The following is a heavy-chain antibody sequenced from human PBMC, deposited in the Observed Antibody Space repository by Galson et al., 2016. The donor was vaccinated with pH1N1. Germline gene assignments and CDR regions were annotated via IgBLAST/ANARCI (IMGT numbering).Heavy chain of an antibody. CDR2: IIPIFGTT. Sequence: SVKVSCKASGGTFSNSAVSWVRQAPGQGLEWMGGIIPIFGTTNYAQKIQGRVTITADQLTSTSYMELSSLRSEDTAVYYCASPAMVRGVVYYHFGMDIWGQGTTVTVSS. J-gene: IGHJ6*02. V-gene: IGHV1-69*13. D-gene: IGHD3-10*01. CDR3: ASPAMVRGVVYYHFGMDI. CDR1: GGTFSNSA.